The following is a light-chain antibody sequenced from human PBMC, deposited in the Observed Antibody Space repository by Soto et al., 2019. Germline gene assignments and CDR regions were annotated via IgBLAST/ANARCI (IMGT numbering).Light chain of an antibody. CDR2: LGS. Sequence: EIVMTQSPLSLPVTPGEPPSISCTSSQILLHSNGYNYLDWYLQKPGQSPRLLIYLGSTRSSGVPDRFSGSGSGTDFTLKISRVEAEDVGVYYCMQALQTPWTFGQGTKVDIK. J-gene: IGKJ1*01. CDR3: MQALQTPWT. V-gene: IGKV2-28*01. CDR1: QILLHSNGYNY.